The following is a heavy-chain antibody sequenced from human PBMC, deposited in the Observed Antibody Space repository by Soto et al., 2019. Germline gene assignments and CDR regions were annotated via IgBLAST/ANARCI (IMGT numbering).Heavy chain of an antibody. Sequence: PSETLSLTCAVYGGSFSGYYWSWIRQPPGKGLEWIGEINHSGSTNYNPSLKSRVTISVDTSKNQFSLKLSSVTAADTAVYYCARAYGGYDSHYYYGMDVWGQGTTVTVSS. CDR1: GGSFSGYY. CDR2: INHSGST. CDR3: ARAYGGYDSHYYYGMDV. J-gene: IGHJ6*02. V-gene: IGHV4-34*01. D-gene: IGHD5-12*01.